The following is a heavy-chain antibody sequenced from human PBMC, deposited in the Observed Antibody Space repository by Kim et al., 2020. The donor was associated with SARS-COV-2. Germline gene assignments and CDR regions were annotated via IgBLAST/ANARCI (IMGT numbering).Heavy chain of an antibody. CDR1: AEFFTTSY. Sequence: SETLSLTCAVSAEFFTTSYWSWIRQPPGKGLEWIGEISHDGGPNYNPSLKSRVTIFVDTSKHQFSLRLTSVTAADTSMYYCATNRAGPGAFDIWGQGTMVTVSS. V-gene: IGHV4-34*01. J-gene: IGHJ3*02. CDR2: ISHDGGP. CDR3: ATNRAGPGAFDI. D-gene: IGHD2-8*01.